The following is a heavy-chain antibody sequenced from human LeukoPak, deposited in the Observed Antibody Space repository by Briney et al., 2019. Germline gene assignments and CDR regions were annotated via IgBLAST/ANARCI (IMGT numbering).Heavy chain of an antibody. V-gene: IGHV4-59*08. J-gene: IGHJ5*02. CDR3: ARQQSSITIFGVVLNWFDP. CDR1: GGSISSYY. D-gene: IGHD3-3*01. CDR2: IYYSGST. Sequence: SETLSLTCTVSGGSISSYYWSWIRQPPGKGLEWIAYIYYSGSTNYNPSHKSRVTISVDTSKNQFSLRLSSVTAADTAVYYCARQQSSITIFGVVLNWFDPWGQGTLVTVSS.